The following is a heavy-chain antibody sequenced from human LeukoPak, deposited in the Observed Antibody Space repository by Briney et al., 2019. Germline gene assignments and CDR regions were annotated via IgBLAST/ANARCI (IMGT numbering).Heavy chain of an antibody. J-gene: IGHJ4*02. CDR3: AKDHGSGSYYNLPDY. Sequence: GGSLRLSCAVSGSAFSAKVMIWIGQAPGKGLDLVSGIGISGVTTYYAASVKGRFTISRDNSNNSLYLQMNSLRDEDTAFYYCAKDHGSGSYYNLPDYWGQGTLVTVSS. V-gene: IGHV3-23*01. D-gene: IGHD3-10*01. CDR2: IGISGVTT. CDR1: GSAFSAKV.